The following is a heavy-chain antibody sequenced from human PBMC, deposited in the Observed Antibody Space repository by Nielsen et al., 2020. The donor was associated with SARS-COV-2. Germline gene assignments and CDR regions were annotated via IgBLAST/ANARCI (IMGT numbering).Heavy chain of an antibody. CDR3: ARARGAHVITMLVVVDAFDI. D-gene: IGHD3-22*01. Sequence: SETLSLTCTVSGGSISSGDYYWSWIRQPPGKGLEWIGYIYYSGSTYYNPSLKSRVTISVDTSKNQFSLKLSSVTAADTAVYYCARARGAHVITMLVVVDAFDIWGQGTMVTVSS. CDR1: GGSISSGDYY. V-gene: IGHV4-30-4*01. CDR2: IYYSGST. J-gene: IGHJ3*02.